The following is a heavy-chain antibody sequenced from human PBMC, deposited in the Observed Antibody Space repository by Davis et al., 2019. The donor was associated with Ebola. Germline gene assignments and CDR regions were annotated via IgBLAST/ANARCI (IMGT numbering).Heavy chain of an antibody. CDR3: ARDKARYYDSSGVDY. J-gene: IGHJ4*02. V-gene: IGHV1-46*01. Sequence: AASVKVSCKASGYTFTGYYMHWVRQAPGQGLEWMGIINTSGGSTSYAQKFQGRVTMTRDTSTSTVYMELSSLRSEDTAVYYCARDKARYYDSSGVDYWGQGTLVTVSS. CDR1: GYTFTGYY. D-gene: IGHD3-22*01. CDR2: INTSGGST.